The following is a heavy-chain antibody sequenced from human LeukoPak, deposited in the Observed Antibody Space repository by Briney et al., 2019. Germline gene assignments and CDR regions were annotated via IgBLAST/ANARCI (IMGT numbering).Heavy chain of an antibody. V-gene: IGHV3-33*06. Sequence: PGGSLRLSCAASGFTFSSYGMHWVRQAPGKGLEWVAVIWYDGSNKYYADSVKGRFTISRDNSKNTLYLQMNSLRAEDTAVYYCAKASGSGTYRYYFDYWGQGTLVTVSS. CDR2: IWYDGSNK. D-gene: IGHD1-26*01. CDR3: AKASGSGTYRYYFDY. J-gene: IGHJ4*02. CDR1: GFTFSSYG.